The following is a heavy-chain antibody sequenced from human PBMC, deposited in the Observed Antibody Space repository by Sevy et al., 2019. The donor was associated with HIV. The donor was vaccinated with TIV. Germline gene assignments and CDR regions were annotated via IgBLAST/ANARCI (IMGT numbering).Heavy chain of an antibody. V-gene: IGHV3-23*01. D-gene: IGHD3-10*01. CDR2: ISDSGGST. CDR1: GFTFSSYA. CDR3: AKGCGSGSSGYYYYYGMDV. J-gene: IGHJ6*02. Sequence: GESLKISCAASGFTFSSYAMSWVRQAPGKGLEWVSAISDSGGSTYYADSVKGRFTISRDNSKNTLYLQMNSLRAEDTAVYYCAKGCGSGSSGYYYYYGMDVWGQGTTVTVSS.